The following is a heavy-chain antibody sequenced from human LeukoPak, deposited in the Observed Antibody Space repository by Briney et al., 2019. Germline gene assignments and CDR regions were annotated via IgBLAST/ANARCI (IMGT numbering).Heavy chain of an antibody. V-gene: IGHV3-30*02. J-gene: IGHJ4*02. CDR3: ARDSSPIYFDWLLDY. CDR1: GFTFSSYG. D-gene: IGHD3-9*01. CDR2: IRYDGSDK. Sequence: PGGSLRLSCAASGFTFSSYGMHWVRQAPGKGLEWVAFIRYDGSDKFYADSVKGRFTISRDNSKNRLYLQMNSLRAEDTAVYYCARDSSPIYFDWLLDYWGQGTLVTVSS.